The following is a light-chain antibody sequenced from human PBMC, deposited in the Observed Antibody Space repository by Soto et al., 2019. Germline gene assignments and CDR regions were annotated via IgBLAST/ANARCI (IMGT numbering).Light chain of an antibody. J-gene: IGKJ2*01. V-gene: IGKV2-24*01. CDR1: QSLVHSDGNTY. CDR3: MKATHSSP. Sequence: DIVLTQTPLSSPVTLGQPASISCRSSQSLVHSDGNTYFNWLQQRPGQPPRLLIYKISKRFPGVPDGCRGSGSGTVFTLKTSGGEVGPVGVYYSMKATHSSPLGQGTKLEIK. CDR2: KIS.